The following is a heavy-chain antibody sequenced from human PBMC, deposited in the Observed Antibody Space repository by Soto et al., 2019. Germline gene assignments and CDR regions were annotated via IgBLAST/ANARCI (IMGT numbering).Heavy chain of an antibody. CDR3: ARGHGVVVVAATPSYYYGMDV. Sequence: ASVKVSCKASGYTFTGYYMHWVRQAPGQGLEWMGWINPNRGGTNYAQEFQGWVTMTRDTSISTAYMELSRLRSDDTAVYYCARGHGVVVVAATPSYYYGMDVWGQGTTVTVSS. J-gene: IGHJ6*02. CDR1: GYTFTGYY. D-gene: IGHD2-15*01. V-gene: IGHV1-2*04. CDR2: INPNRGGT.